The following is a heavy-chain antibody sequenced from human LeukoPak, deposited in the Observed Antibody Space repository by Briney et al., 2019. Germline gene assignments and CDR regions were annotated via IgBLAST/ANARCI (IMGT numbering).Heavy chain of an antibody. CDR3: ARASGSYSRGAFDI. J-gene: IGHJ3*02. V-gene: IGHV4-59*11. CDR1: GGSINNHF. Sequence: SETLSLTCTVSGGSINNHFWNWIRQPPGKGLECVGNIHYSGSNNYNPSLKSRVTISVDTSKNQSSLELSSVTAADTAVYYCARASGSYSRGAFDIWGQGTMVTVSS. D-gene: IGHD1-26*01. CDR2: IHYSGSN.